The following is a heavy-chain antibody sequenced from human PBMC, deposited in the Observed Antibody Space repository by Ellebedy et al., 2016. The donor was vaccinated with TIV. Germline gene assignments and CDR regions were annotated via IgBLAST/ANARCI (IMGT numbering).Heavy chain of an antibody. CDR2: MNPKSGNT. D-gene: IGHD1-26*01. CDR1: GYTFASYD. J-gene: IGHJ3*02. CDR3: AREVGPTSAFDI. Sequence: AASVKVSCKASGYTFASYDINWVRQANGQGLEWMGWMNPKSGNTGYAQKFQGRVTMTTDTSTNTAYMELKSLRSDDTAVYYCAREVGPTSAFDIWGQGTMVTVSS. V-gene: IGHV1-8*01.